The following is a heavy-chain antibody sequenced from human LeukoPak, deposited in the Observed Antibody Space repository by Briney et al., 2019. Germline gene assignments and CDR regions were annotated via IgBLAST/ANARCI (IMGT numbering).Heavy chain of an antibody. J-gene: IGHJ6*03. V-gene: IGHV3-73*01. Sequence: GGSLRLSCAASGFTLSGSAMHWVRQASGKGLEWVGRIRSKANSYATAYAASVKGRFTISRDDSKNTAYLQMNSLKTEDTAVYYCTRRAQTGTMYYYYMDVWGKGTTVTVSS. CDR3: TRRAQTGTMYYYYMDV. D-gene: IGHD1-7*01. CDR2: IRSKANSYAT. CDR1: GFTLSGSA.